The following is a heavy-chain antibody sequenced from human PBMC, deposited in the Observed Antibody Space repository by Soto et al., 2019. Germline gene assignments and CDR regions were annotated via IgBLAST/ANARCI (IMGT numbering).Heavy chain of an antibody. CDR1: GGSNSGEYDH. J-gene: IGHJ6*02. CDR2: IHYSGSI. D-gene: IGHD1-1*01. Sequence: QIQLQQSGPGLVKPSQTLSLTCSVSGGSNSGEYDHWTWIRQSPGKGLEWIGYIHYSGSILYNPSFKSRIIMSVDTSKNQFSLQLSSVTASDTAVYFCVREDDGGDRDYYGLDVWGPGTTVTVSS. V-gene: IGHV4-30-4*01. CDR3: VREDDGGDRDYYGLDV.